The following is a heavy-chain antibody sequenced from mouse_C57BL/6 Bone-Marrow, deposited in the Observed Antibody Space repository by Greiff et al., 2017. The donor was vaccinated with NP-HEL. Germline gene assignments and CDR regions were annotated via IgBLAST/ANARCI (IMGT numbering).Heavy chain of an antibody. D-gene: IGHD1-1*01. CDR2: ISYDGST. J-gene: IGHJ2*01. Sequence: DVQLQEPGPGLVKPSQSLSLTCSATGYSITSGYYWNWIRQLPGNKLEWMGYISYDGSTNYNPSFKNRTPFTRATSTNQYFLKLNSVTTEDTATYYCARDYCGSSYEGVYFDYGGQGTTLTVSS. CDR3: ARDYCGSSYEGVYFDY. CDR1: GYSITSGYY. V-gene: IGHV3-6*01.